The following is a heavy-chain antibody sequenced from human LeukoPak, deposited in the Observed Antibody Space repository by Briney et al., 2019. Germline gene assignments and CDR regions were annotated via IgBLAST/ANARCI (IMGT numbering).Heavy chain of an antibody. D-gene: IGHD3-22*01. CDR3: ARFRYYDSSGSYAFDI. V-gene: IGHV1-46*01. CDR2: INPSGGST. CDR1: GYTFTSYY. Sequence: GASMKVSCKASGYTFTSYYMHWVRQAPGQGLEWMGIINPSGGSTSYAQKFQGRVTMTRDTSTSTVYMELSSLRSEDTAVYYCARFRYYDSSGSYAFDIWGQGTMVTVSS. J-gene: IGHJ3*02.